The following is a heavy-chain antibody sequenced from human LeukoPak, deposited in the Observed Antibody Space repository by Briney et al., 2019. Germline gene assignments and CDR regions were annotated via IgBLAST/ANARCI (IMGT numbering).Heavy chain of an antibody. CDR3: ARAAGYYDSSDYCLY. V-gene: IGHV1-18*01. CDR2: ISAYNGNT. Sequence: GASVKVSCKASGYIFNSYGISWVRQAPGQGLEWMGWISAYNGNTDYAQKFQGRVTMTTDTSTSTAYMELRSLRSDDTAVYYCARAAGYYDSSDYCLYWGQGTLVTVSS. J-gene: IGHJ4*02. D-gene: IGHD3-22*01. CDR1: GYIFNSYG.